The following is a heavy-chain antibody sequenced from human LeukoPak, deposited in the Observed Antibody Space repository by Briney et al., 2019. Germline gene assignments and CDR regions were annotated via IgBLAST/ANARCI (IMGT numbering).Heavy chain of an antibody. D-gene: IGHD6-19*01. CDR1: GFTFSSYA. V-gene: IGHV3-23*01. CDR2: ISGSGGST. J-gene: IGHJ4*02. CDR3: AKNAGRIAVAGENYFDY. Sequence: GESLRLSCAASGFTFSSYAMSWVRQAPGKGLEWVSAISGSGGSTYYADSVKGRFTISRDNSKNTLYLQMNSLRAEDTAVYYCAKNAGRIAVAGENYFDYWGQGTLVTVSS.